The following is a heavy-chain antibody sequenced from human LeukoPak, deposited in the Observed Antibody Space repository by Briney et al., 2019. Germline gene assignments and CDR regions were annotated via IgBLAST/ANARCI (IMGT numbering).Heavy chain of an antibody. D-gene: IGHD2-2*01. CDR2: ISGSSSTL. Sequence: GGSLRLSCVASGFTFTDYGMNWVRQAPGKGLEWISYISGSSSTLTYADSVKGRFTISRDNAKNSLYLQMNNLRAEDTAVYYCARDAFQGYQFDPWGQGTLVTVSS. J-gene: IGHJ5*02. CDR1: GFTFTDYG. CDR3: ARDAFQGYQFDP. V-gene: IGHV3-48*01.